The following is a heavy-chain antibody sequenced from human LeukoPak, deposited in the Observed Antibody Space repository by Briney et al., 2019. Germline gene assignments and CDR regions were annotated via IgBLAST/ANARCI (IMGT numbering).Heavy chain of an antibody. CDR3: VREPVTLDGSKVMATDH. Sequence: PGGSLRLSCAASGFTFSSYEMNWVRQAPGKGLEWVSYISSSGSTIYYADSVEGRFTISRDNAKNSLYLQMNSLRVEDTAVYYCVREPVTLDGSKVMATDHWGQGTLVTVSS. D-gene: IGHD5-12*01. V-gene: IGHV3-48*03. CDR2: ISSSGSTI. CDR1: GFTFSSYE. J-gene: IGHJ4*02.